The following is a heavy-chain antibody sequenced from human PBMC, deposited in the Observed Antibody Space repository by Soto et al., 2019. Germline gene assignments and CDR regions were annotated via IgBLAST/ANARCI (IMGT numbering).Heavy chain of an antibody. Sequence: QVQLQESGPGLVKPSETLSLTCTVSGGSISSYYWSWIRQPPGKGLEWIGYIYYSGSTNYNPSLKRRSTIAVDTSKNQFSLQLSSGTAADTAVYYCARRYGWAFDIGGQGTMVTVSS. V-gene: IGHV4-59*08. J-gene: IGHJ3*02. CDR3: ARRYGWAFDI. CDR1: GGSISSYY. CDR2: IYYSGST. D-gene: IGHD3-16*01.